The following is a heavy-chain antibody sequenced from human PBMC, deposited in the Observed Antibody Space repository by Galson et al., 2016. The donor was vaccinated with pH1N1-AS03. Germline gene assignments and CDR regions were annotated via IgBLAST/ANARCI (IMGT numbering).Heavy chain of an antibody. D-gene: IGHD4-17*01. CDR3: VRDIYGDPLGE. V-gene: IGHV6-1*01. CDR1: GDSVLSDSAA. Sequence: CAISGDSVLSDSAAWNWVRQSPSRGLEWLGRTYLRSTGYHDYAESMKSRIIINADTSKNQFSLQLNTVTPEDTAGYYCVRDIYGDPLGEWGQGTLVTVSS. J-gene: IGHJ4*02. CDR2: TYLRSTGYH.